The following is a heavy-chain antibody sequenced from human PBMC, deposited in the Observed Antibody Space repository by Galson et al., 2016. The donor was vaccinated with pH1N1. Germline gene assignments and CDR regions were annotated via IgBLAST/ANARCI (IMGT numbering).Heavy chain of an antibody. CDR2: IRYGGSDT. Sequence: SLRLSCAASGFSFIASGMHWVRQIPGKGLEWVAFIRYGGSDTYYLDSVKGRFTISIDNSKNTLYRQMNSLRTEDTSVYYCAKDSGDFNGRFDYRGQGTLVSVSS. CDR1: GFSFIASG. J-gene: IGHJ4*02. V-gene: IGHV3-30*02. CDR3: AKDSGDFNGRFDY. D-gene: IGHD4-17*01.